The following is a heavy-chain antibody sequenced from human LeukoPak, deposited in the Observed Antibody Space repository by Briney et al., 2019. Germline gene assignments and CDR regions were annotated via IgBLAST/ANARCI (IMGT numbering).Heavy chain of an antibody. CDR2: ISTNGGRT. CDR1: GFTFSSYA. D-gene: IGHD2-15*01. J-gene: IGHJ3*02. Sequence: GGSLRLSCGVSGFTFSSYAMHWFRQAPGKGLEYVSTISTNGGRTYYANSVKGRFTISRDNSKNTVYLQMGSLRAEDMAVYYCARERRVDDAFDIWGQGTMVTVSS. CDR3: ARERRVDDAFDI. V-gene: IGHV3-64*01.